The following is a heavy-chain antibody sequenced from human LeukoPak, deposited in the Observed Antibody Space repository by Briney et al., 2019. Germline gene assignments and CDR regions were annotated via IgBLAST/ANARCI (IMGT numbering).Heavy chain of an antibody. Sequence: PGGSLRLSCAASGFIFDDYAMHWVRQAPGKGLEWVSGISWNSGSIIYADSVKGRFTISRDNAKNTLYLQMNSLRDEDTAVYYCVREGLECSGSSCQRAAFDYWGQGTLVTVSS. D-gene: IGHD2-2*01. CDR2: ISWNSGSI. CDR3: VREGLECSGSSCQRAAFDY. V-gene: IGHV3-9*01. J-gene: IGHJ4*02. CDR1: GFIFDDYA.